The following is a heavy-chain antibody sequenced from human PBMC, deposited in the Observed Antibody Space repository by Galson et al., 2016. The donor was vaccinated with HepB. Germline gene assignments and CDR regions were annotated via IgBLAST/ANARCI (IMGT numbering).Heavy chain of an antibody. D-gene: IGHD2-8*01. Sequence: SLRLSCAASEFTFNFNTYALHWVRQAPGKGLEYVSGIAYNGETTYYADSVKGRFTISRDNVKNSLYLQMNSLRAEDTAVYYCARDDKYAFDYWGQGTLVPVSS. CDR3: ARDDKYAFDY. CDR2: IAYNGETT. V-gene: IGHV3-64*04. CDR1: EFTFNFNTYA. J-gene: IGHJ4*02.